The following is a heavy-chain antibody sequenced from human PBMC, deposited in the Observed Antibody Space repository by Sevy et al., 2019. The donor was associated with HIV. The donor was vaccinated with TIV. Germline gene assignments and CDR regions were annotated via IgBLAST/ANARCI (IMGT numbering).Heavy chain of an antibody. Sequence: GGSLRLSCAASGFSFGDYYMTWIRQAPGKGLEWVSYISPTSANIYYADSVKGRFTISRDNAKNSLFLQMNSLRAEDTALYYCARGVYYDSRGYCLWWGQGTLVTVSS. CDR2: ISPTSANI. V-gene: IGHV3-11*01. J-gene: IGHJ1*01. CDR3: ARGVYYDSRGYCLW. CDR1: GFSFGDYY. D-gene: IGHD3-22*01.